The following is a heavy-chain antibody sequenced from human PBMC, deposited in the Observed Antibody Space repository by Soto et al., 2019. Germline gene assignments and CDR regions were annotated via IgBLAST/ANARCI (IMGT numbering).Heavy chain of an antibody. CDR1: GFTFNSYA. CDR2: ISSYGADT. D-gene: IGHD6-19*01. CDR3: VNEGYMRSDWYGQFDS. J-gene: IGHJ4*02. V-gene: IGHV3-64D*06. Sequence: GGSLRLSCSASGFTFNSYAMHWVRQAPGKGLEFVSAISSYGADTYYADSVKGRFAISRDNSKNTLYLQMSSLRAEDTALYYCVNEGYMRSDWYGQFDSWGQGALVTVSS.